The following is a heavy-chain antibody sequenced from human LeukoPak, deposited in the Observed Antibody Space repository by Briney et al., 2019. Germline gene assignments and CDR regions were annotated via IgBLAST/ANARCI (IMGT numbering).Heavy chain of an antibody. D-gene: IGHD1-14*01. CDR2: IYYTGGET. CDR1: GVSFNNYY. J-gene: IGHJ3*02. Sequence: SETLCLTCTVSGVSFNNYYWSWIRQPPGKGLEWIGYIYYTGGETNYKPSLKSRLTISVDTSKNQFSLMLTTVTAADTAVYYCARQAGGTSAFDIWAQGTMVTVSS. CDR3: ARQAGGTSAFDI. V-gene: IGHV4-59*08.